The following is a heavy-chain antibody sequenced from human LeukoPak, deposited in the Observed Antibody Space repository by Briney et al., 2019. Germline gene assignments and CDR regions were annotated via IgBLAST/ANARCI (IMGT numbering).Heavy chain of an antibody. V-gene: IGHV3-30*03. Sequence: GGSLKLSCAASGFTFSSYGMHWVRQAPGKGLEWVAVISYDGSNKYYVDSVKGRFTISRDNSKNTLYLQMNSLRAEDTAVYYCARGSGSFSGGFDYWGQGTLVTVSS. CDR1: GFTFSSYG. CDR3: ARGSGSFSGGFDY. J-gene: IGHJ4*02. CDR2: ISYDGSNK. D-gene: IGHD1-26*01.